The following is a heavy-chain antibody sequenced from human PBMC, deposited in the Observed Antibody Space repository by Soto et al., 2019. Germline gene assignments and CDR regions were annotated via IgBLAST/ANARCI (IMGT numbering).Heavy chain of an antibody. CDR1: GFTFSSYG. CDR2: ISYDGSNK. Sequence: GGSLRLSCAASGFTFSSYGMHWVRQAPGKGLEWVAVISYDGSNKYYADSVKGRFTISRDNSKNTLYLQMNSLRAEDTAVYYCAKDHPYGDSYYYYYGMDVWGQGTTVTVSS. CDR3: AKDHPYGDSYYYYYGMDV. J-gene: IGHJ6*02. D-gene: IGHD4-17*01. V-gene: IGHV3-30*18.